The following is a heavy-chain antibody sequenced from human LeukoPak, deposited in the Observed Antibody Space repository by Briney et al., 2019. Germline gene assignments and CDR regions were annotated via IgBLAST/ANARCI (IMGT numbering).Heavy chain of an antibody. V-gene: IGHV4-59*01. CDR3: ARVSSSGWYVPYYFDY. J-gene: IGHJ4*02. D-gene: IGHD6-19*01. CDR2: IYYSGST. CDR1: GGSISSYY. Sequence: SETLSLTCTVSGGSISSYYWSWIRQPPGKGLEWIGYIYYSGSTNYNPSLKSRVTISVDTSKNQFSLKLSSVTAADTAVYYCARVSSSGWYVPYYFDYWGQGTLVTVSP.